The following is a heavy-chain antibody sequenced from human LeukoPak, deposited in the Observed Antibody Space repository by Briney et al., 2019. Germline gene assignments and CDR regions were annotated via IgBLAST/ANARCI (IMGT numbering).Heavy chain of an antibody. CDR1: GFTFSSYA. J-gene: IGHJ4*02. V-gene: IGHV3-48*03. CDR3: AREYLEYYYDSSGYYDY. CDR2: ISSSGSTI. D-gene: IGHD3-22*01. Sequence: GGSLRLSCAASGFTFSSYAMSWVRQAPGKGLEWVSYISSSGSTIYYADSVKGRFTISRDNAKNSPYLQMNSLRAEDTAVYYCAREYLEYYYDSSGYYDYWGQGTLVTVSS.